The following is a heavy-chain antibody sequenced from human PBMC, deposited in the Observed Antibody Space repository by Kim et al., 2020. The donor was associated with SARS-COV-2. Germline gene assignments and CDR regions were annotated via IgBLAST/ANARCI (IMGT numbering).Heavy chain of an antibody. CDR2: INHSGST. J-gene: IGHJ4*02. CDR3: ARAHPNEVPAPLFDY. CDR1: GGSFSGYY. Sequence: SETLSLTCAVYGGSFSGYYWSWIRQPPGKGLEWIGEINHSGSTNYNPSLKSRVTISVDTSKNQFSLKLSSVTAADTAVYYCARAHPNEVPAPLFDYWGQGTLVTVSS. D-gene: IGHD2-2*01. V-gene: IGHV4-34*01.